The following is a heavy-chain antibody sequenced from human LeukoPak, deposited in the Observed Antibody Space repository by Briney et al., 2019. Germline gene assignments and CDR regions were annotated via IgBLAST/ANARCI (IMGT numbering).Heavy chain of an antibody. CDR3: AKVGGWTNYFDY. CDR1: GFTFSSYA. J-gene: IGHJ4*02. Sequence: GGSLRLSCAASGFTFSSYAMTWVRQAPGKGLEWVSAISAGGGSTYYADSVKGRFTISRDNSKNTLYLQLNSLRAEDTAVYYCAKVGGWTNYFDYWGQGTLVTVSS. D-gene: IGHD6-19*01. CDR2: ISAGGGST. V-gene: IGHV3-23*01.